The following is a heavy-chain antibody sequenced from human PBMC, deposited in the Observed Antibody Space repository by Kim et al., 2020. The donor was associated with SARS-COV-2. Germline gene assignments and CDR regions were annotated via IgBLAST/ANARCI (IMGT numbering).Heavy chain of an antibody. V-gene: IGHV3-23*01. D-gene: IGHD5-18*01. CDR1: GFTFSSYA. CDR2: ISGSGGST. CDR3: AKDQWAAMVTSYYMDV. J-gene: IGHJ6*03. Sequence: GGSLRLSCAASGFTFSSYAMSWVRQAPGKGLEWVSAISGSGGSTYYADSVKGRFTISRDNSKNTLYLQMNSLRAEDTAVYYCAKDQWAAMVTSYYMDVWGKGTTVTVSS.